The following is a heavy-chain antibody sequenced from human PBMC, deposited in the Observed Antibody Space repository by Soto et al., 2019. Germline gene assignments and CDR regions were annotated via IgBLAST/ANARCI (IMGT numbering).Heavy chain of an antibody. CDR2: INPATGAA. CDR3: ARGGGVRVAGSAAFDM. V-gene: IGHV1-2*02. Sequence: QLHLVQSGAVVKKPGASVTVSCSASGYPVTAYYMHWVRQAPGRGLEWMGGINPATGAAKYTQTFPGRVTITREESPSASLQGIRGLTAEDPALFYGARGGGVRVAGSAAFDMWGQGTVVSVSS. J-gene: IGHJ3*02. D-gene: IGHD6-19*01. CDR1: GYPVTAYY.